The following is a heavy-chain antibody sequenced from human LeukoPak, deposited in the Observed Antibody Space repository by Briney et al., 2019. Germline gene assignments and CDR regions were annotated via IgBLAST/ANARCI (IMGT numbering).Heavy chain of an antibody. Sequence: SETLSLTCAVYGGSFSGYYWSWIRQPPGKGLEWIGEINHSGSTNYNPSLKSRVTISVDTSKNQFSLKLSSVTAADTAVYYCATLLVRNWFDPWGQGTLVTVSS. J-gene: IGHJ5*02. D-gene: IGHD2-2*01. V-gene: IGHV4-34*01. CDR2: INHSGST. CDR1: GGSFSGYY. CDR3: ATLLVRNWFDP.